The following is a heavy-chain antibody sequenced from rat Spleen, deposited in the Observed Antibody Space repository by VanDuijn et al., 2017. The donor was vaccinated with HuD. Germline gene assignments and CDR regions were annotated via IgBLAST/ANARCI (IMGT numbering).Heavy chain of an antibody. J-gene: IGHJ2*01. D-gene: IGHD1-2*01. V-gene: IGHV2-63*01. CDR1: GSSLTNYN. CDR3: TRESYSTFDY. Sequence: QVQVQESGPGLVQPSQTLSLTCTVSGSSLTNYNVHWVRQPPGKGLEWLGRMRFNGDPSYNSALRSRLSISRDTSKDQVFLQMNSLTSEDTATYYCTRESYSTFDYWGQGVMVTVSS. CDR2: MRFNGDP.